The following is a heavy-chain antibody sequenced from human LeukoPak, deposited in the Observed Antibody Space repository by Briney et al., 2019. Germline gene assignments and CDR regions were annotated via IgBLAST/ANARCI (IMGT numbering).Heavy chain of an antibody. CDR1: GGSISSSSYY. CDR2: INHSGST. Sequence: SETLSLTCTVSGGSISSSSYYWGWIRQPPGKGLEWIGEINHSGSTNYNPSLKSRVTISVDTSKNQFSLKLSSVTAADTAVYYCARIRGYRKGRAFDPWGQGTLVTVSS. V-gene: IGHV4-39*07. D-gene: IGHD5-18*01. J-gene: IGHJ5*02. CDR3: ARIRGYRKGRAFDP.